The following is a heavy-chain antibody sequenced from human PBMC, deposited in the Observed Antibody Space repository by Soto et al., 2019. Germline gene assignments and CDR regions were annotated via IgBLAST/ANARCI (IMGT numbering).Heavy chain of an antibody. Sequence: TSETLSLTCTVSGGSISSSSYYWGWIRQPPGKGLEWIGSIYYSGSTYYNPSLKSRVTISVDTSKNQFSLKLSSVTAADTAVYYCAVPGGFYYYMDVWGKGTTVTVSS. J-gene: IGHJ6*03. CDR2: IYYSGST. V-gene: IGHV4-39*01. CDR3: AVPGGFYYYMDV. CDR1: GGSISSSSYY. D-gene: IGHD1-26*01.